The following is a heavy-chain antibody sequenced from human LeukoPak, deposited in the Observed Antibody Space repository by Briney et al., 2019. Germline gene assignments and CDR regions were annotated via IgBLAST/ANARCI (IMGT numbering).Heavy chain of an antibody. CDR3: ITPKHYYDSSGYLGY. CDR2: IKTKTDGETT. V-gene: IGHV3-15*01. CDR1: GFAFTNAW. Sequence: GRSLRLSCATSGFAFTNAWMSWVRQAPGKAMEWVARIKTKTDGETTDYAAPVKDRFTISRDDSQNTVYLQMNSLKTEDTAVYYCITPKHYYDSSGYLGYWGQGTLVTVSS. J-gene: IGHJ4*02. D-gene: IGHD3-22*01.